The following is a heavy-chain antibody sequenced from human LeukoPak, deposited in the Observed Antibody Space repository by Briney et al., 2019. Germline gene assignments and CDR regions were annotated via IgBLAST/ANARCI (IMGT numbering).Heavy chain of an antibody. CDR1: GGSISSSSYY. D-gene: IGHD3-22*01. J-gene: IGHJ4*02. CDR2: IYYSGST. CDR3: ARIREVVVVIWYFDY. Sequence: SETLSLTCTVSGGSISSSSYYWGWIRQPPGTGLEWIGSIYYSGSTYYNPSLKSRVTISVDTSKNQFSLKLSSVTAADTAVYYCARIREVVVVIWYFDYWGQGTLVTVSS. V-gene: IGHV4-39*01.